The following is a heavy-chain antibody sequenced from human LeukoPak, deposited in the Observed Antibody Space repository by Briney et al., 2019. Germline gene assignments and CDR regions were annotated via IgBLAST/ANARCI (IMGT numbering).Heavy chain of an antibody. Sequence: GGSLRLSCEASGFTFSDHWMTWVRQAPGKGLEWVANIKQGGSQKYYVDSVKGRFTISRDDGKSTLFLQMNNLRAEDSALYYCARGPNFGDYVDFLDSWGQGTLVTVSS. CDR3: ARGPNFGDYVDFLDS. D-gene: IGHD4-17*01. J-gene: IGHJ4*02. V-gene: IGHV3-7*01. CDR2: IKQGGSQK. CDR1: GFTFSDHW.